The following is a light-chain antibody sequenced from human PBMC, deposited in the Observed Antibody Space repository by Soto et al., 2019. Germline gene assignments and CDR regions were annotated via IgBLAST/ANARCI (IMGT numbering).Light chain of an antibody. J-gene: IGKJ1*01. CDR3: EASGPPRP. V-gene: IGKV3-20*01. CDR2: AAS. CDR1: QSVSSS. Sequence: GLMQSPGTLSLSPGERATLSCRASQSVSSSLAWYQQKPGQAPRLLIYAASNTAPGIPDRFSGSGSGTDFTLTISRLEPEDFAVYSAEASGPPRPFGQRTKVDI.